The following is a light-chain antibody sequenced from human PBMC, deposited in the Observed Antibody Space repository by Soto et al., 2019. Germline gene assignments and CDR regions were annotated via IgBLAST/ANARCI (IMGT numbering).Light chain of an antibody. CDR1: SSDAGGYNY. Sequence: QSVLTQPASLSWSPGQSITISCTGTSSDAGGYNYVSWYQQHPGKAPKLMIYEVSNRPSGVSNRFSGSKSGNTASLTISGLQAEDEADYYCSSYTSSSTLYVFGSGTKVTVL. CDR2: EVS. CDR3: SSYTSSSTLYV. V-gene: IGLV2-14*01. J-gene: IGLJ1*01.